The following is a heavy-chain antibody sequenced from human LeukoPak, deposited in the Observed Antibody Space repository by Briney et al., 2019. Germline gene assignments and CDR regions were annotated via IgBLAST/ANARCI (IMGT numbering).Heavy chain of an antibody. CDR3: ARDGKVLLWFGELWARDAFDI. CDR2: ISSSSSYI. J-gene: IGHJ3*02. CDR1: GFTFSSYS. V-gene: IGHV3-21*04. Sequence: PGGSLRLSCAASGFTFSSYSMNWVRQAPGKGLEWVSSISSSSSYIYYADSVKGRFTISRDNAKNSLYLQMNSLRSEDTAVYYCARDGKVLLWFGELWARDAFDIWGQGTMVTVSS. D-gene: IGHD3-10*01.